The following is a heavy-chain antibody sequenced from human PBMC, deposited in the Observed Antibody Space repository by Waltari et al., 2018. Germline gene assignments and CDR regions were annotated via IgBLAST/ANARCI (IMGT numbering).Heavy chain of an antibody. CDR3: ARGQRRWLQTLDY. CDR1: GGSISSGGYY. Sequence: QVQLQESGPGLVKPSQTLSLTCTVSGGSISSGGYYWRWIPQHPGKGLEWIGYIYYSGSTYYNPSLKSRVTISVDTSKNQFSLKLSSVTAADTAVYYCARGQRRWLQTLDYWGQGTLVTVSS. D-gene: IGHD5-12*01. V-gene: IGHV4-31*03. J-gene: IGHJ4*02. CDR2: IYYSGST.